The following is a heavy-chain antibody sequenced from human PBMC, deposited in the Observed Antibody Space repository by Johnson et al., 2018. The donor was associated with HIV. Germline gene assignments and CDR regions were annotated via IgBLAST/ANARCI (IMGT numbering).Heavy chain of an antibody. Sequence: QVQLVESGGGLAKPAWSPRLSCAASQFTFSSHYMNCVRQAPGKGLEWVAFIQYEGDTKDYSDSVKGRFTISRDNAKNTVYLQMNSLRGEDTAAYYCARDYRFRSFSSSPEAFDVWGQGTMVTVSS. CDR3: ARDYRFRSFSSSPEAFDV. V-gene: IGHV3-30*03. D-gene: IGHD2-2*01. CDR1: QFTFSSHY. J-gene: IGHJ3*01. CDR2: IQYEGDTK.